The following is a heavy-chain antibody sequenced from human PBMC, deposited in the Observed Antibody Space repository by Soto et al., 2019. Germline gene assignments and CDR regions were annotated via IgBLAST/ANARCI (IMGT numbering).Heavy chain of an antibody. J-gene: IGHJ5*02. CDR1: GFTFDDYG. D-gene: IGHD2-2*02. Sequence: PGGSLRLSCAASGFTFDDYGMSWVRQAPGKGLEWVSGINWNGGSTGYADSVKGRFTISRDNAKNSLYLQMNSLRAEDTALYHCARDNRGYCSSTSCYNNWFDPWGQGTLVTVSS. CDR2: INWNGGST. CDR3: ARDNRGYCSSTSCYNNWFDP. V-gene: IGHV3-20*01.